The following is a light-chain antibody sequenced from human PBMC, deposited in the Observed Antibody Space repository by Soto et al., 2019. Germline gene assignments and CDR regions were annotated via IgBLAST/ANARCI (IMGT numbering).Light chain of an antibody. V-gene: IGLV2-14*03. J-gene: IGLJ3*02. Sequence: QSALTQPASVSGSPGESITISCTGTSSDVGRYDYVSWYQQHPGKAPRLMIYDVTNRPSGVSYRFSGSKSGNTASLTISGLQTEDEAAYYCCSYTPSDHLVFGGGTQLTVL. CDR1: SSDVGRYDY. CDR2: DVT. CDR3: CSYTPSDHLV.